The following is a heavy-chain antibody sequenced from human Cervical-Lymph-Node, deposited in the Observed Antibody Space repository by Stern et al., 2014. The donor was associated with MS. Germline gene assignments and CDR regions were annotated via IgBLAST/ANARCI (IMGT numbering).Heavy chain of an antibody. Sequence: QVQLQESGPGLVKPSETLSLTCAVSGDSISSYTHYWAWIRQPPGKGLEWIGSVYYSGATYYNPALKSPATISVDPSNNHFSVGLNSVTAADTAVYYCAKHACTGAACPFDLWGQGTLVTVSS. V-gene: IGHV4-39*01. CDR3: AKHACTGAACPFDL. D-gene: IGHD2-8*02. CDR2: VYYSGAT. J-gene: IGHJ4*02. CDR1: GDSISSYTHY.